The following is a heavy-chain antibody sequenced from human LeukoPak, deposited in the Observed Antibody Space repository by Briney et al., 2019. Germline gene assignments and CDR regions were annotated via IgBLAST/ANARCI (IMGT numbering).Heavy chain of an antibody. D-gene: IGHD2-15*01. CDR2: IYHSGST. CDR1: GGSISSSNW. Sequence: SGTLSLTCAVSGGSISSSNWWSWVRQPPGKGLEWIREIYHSGSTNYDPSLKSRVTMSVDTSKNQLSLKLSSVTAADTAVYYCARAYCSGGSCYSGFDYWGQGTLVTVSS. J-gene: IGHJ4*02. V-gene: IGHV4-4*02. CDR3: ARAYCSGGSCYSGFDY.